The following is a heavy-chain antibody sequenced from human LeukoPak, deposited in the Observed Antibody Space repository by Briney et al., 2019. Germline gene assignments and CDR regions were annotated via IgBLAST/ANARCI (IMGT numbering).Heavy chain of an antibody. D-gene: IGHD5-12*01. CDR1: GGSISSGGYS. V-gene: IGHV4-30-2*01. CDR3: ARGDSGYDSIDHYFDY. J-gene: IGHJ4*02. CDR2: IYHSGST. Sequence: SETLSLTCAVSGGSISSGGYSWSWIRQPPGRGLEWIVYIYHSGSTYYNPSLKSRVTISVDRSKNQFSLKLSSVTAADTAVYYCARGDSGYDSIDHYFDYWGQGTLVTVSS.